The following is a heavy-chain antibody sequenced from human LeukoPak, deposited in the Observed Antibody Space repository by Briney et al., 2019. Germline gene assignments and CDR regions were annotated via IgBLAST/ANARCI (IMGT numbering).Heavy chain of an antibody. V-gene: IGHV4-61*02. CDR3: ARVVGGFWSGYSIDY. J-gene: IGHJ4*02. Sequence: YPSQTLSLTCTVSGGSISSGSYYWSWIRQPAGKGLEWIGRIYTSGSTNYNPSLKSRVTISVDTSKNQFSLKLSSVTAADTAVYYCARVVGGFWSGYSIDYWGQGTLVTVSS. D-gene: IGHD3-3*01. CDR2: IYTSGST. CDR1: GGSISSGSYY.